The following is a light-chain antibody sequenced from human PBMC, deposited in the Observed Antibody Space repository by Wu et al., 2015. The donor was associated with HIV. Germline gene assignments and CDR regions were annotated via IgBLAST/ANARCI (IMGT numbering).Light chain of an antibody. CDR1: QSIGSW. Sequence: QMTQSPSTLSASIGDRVTMTCRASQSIGSWLAWYQQKPGKAPKLLIYKGSTLESGVPSRFSGSGSATEFTFTISSLQPDDFASYYCQQYNSYPLTFGGGTRAEIK. CDR3: QQYNSYPLT. V-gene: IGKV1-5*03. J-gene: IGKJ4*01. CDR2: KGS.